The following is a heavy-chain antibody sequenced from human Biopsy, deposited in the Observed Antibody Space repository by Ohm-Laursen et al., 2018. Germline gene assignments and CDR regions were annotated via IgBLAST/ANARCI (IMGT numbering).Heavy chain of an antibody. CDR1: GGSINGGSFY. J-gene: IGHJ5*02. V-gene: IGHV4-61*01. CDR2: IYYSGNT. CDR3: AREDYYTWFDP. D-gene: IGHD2/OR15-2a*01. Sequence: SDTLSLTCTVSGGSINGGSFYWSWLRQPPGEGLEWIGYIYYSGNTHYNPSLKSRVTMSIDTSKNQFSLRLSSVTPADTAVYYCAREDYYTWFDPWGQGTLVTVSS.